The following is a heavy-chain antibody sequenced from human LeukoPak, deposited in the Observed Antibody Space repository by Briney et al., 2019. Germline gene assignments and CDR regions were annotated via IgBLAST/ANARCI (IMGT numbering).Heavy chain of an antibody. Sequence: GESLKISCKGSGYSFTSYWISWVRRMPGKGLEWMGRIDPSDSYTNYSPSFQGHVTISADKSISTACLQWSSLKASDTAMYCCARSRGPPRYYYGMDVWGKGTTVTVSS. CDR1: GYSFTSYW. J-gene: IGHJ6*04. V-gene: IGHV5-10-1*01. CDR3: ARSRGPPRYYYGMDV. CDR2: IDPSDSYT. D-gene: IGHD3-10*01.